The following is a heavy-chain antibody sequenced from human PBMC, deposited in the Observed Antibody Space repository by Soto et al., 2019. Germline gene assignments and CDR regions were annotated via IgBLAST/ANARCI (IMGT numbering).Heavy chain of an antibody. J-gene: IGHJ5*02. D-gene: IGHD5-18*01. CDR3: ARQEYNYGHRWLDR. Sequence: PSETLSLTCTVSGGSISTYYWTWIRQFPGKGLEWIGYVYYSGSAKYNPSLKSRVTISIDTSKKQFSWRLSSVTAADTAVYYCARQEYNYGHRWLDRWGQGTLVTVSS. CDR2: VYYSGSA. V-gene: IGHV4-59*08. CDR1: GGSISTYY.